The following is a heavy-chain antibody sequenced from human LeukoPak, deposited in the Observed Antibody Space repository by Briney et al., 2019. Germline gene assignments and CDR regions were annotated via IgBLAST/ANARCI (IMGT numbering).Heavy chain of an antibody. CDR1: GFTFSSYG. J-gene: IGHJ4*02. V-gene: IGHV3-30*18. Sequence: GGSLRLSCAASGFTFSSYGMHWVRQAPGKGLEWVAVISYDGSNKYYADSVKGRFTISRDNSKNTLYLQMNSLRAEDTAVYYCAKDARRYCSSTSCSGVDYWGQGTLVTVSS. D-gene: IGHD2-2*01. CDR2: ISYDGSNK. CDR3: AKDARRYCSSTSCSGVDY.